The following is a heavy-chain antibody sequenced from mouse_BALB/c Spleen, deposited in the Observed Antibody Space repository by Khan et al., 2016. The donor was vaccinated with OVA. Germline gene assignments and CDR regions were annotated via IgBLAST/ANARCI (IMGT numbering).Heavy chain of an antibody. D-gene: IGHD2-14*01. CDR3: AKPDRYDGRAWFAY. Sequence: EVKLEVSGGGLVQPGGSLKLSCAASGFAFSRYWMSWVRQAPGKGLEWIGEINPDSSTINYTPSLKDKFIISRDNAKNTLYLQMSKVRSEDTALYYCAKPDRYDGRAWFAYWGQGTLVTVSA. CDR2: INPDSSTI. J-gene: IGHJ3*01. V-gene: IGHV4-1*02. CDR1: GFAFSRYW.